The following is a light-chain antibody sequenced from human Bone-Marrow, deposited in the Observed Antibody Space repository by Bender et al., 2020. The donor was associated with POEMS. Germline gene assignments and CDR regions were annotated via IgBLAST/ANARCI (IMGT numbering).Light chain of an antibody. CDR1: SGNIASYY. Sequence: NFTLTQPHSVSESPGKTVTISCTRSSGNIASYYVQWYQQRPGSSPTTVIYEDNQRPSGVPDRFSGSIDSSANSASLTISGLMTEDEADYYCQPHDGYTSVFGGGTKLTVL. CDR2: EDN. V-gene: IGLV6-57*01. CDR3: QPHDGYTSV. J-gene: IGLJ3*02.